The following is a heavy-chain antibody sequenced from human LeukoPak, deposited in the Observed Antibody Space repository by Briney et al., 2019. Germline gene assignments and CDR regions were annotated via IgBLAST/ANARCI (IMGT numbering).Heavy chain of an antibody. V-gene: IGHV4-4*02. CDR3: ARDPGTIPPYYFDY. Sequence: SETLSLTCAVSGGSISSNKWWSWVRQPPVKGLEWLGEIYHSGSTNYNPSLNSRLTISLDKSKNQFSLNVSSVTAADTAIYHCARDPGTIPPYYFDYWGQGILVTVSS. J-gene: IGHJ4*02. CDR2: IYHSGST. CDR1: GGSISSNKW. D-gene: IGHD3-10*01.